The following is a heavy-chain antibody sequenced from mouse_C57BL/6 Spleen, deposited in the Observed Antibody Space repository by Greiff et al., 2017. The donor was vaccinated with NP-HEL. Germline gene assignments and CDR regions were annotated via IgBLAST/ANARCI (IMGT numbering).Heavy chain of an antibody. Sequence: VQLQQSGAELVKPGASVKISCKASGYAFSSYWMNWVKQRPGKGLEWIGQIYPGDGDTNYNGQFKGKATLNADKSSSTADMQLSSLASEDSAVYFCVRGGWVDYWGQGTTLTVSS. CDR2: IYPGDGDT. CDR3: VRGGWVDY. J-gene: IGHJ2*01. D-gene: IGHD3-2*02. V-gene: IGHV1-80*01. CDR1: GYAFSSYW.